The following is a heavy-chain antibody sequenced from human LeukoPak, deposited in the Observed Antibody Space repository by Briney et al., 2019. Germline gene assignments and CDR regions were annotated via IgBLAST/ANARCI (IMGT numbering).Heavy chain of an antibody. V-gene: IGHV3-7*04. J-gene: IGHJ4*02. CDR1: AFIFSGHW. CDR2: IKQDGSKK. Sequence: GGSLRLSCEGSAFIFSGHWMNWVRQAPGKGLEWVANIKQDGSKKSYVDSVKGRFTISRDNAKNSLYLQMNSLRAEDTAIYYCTRVGYIDEGIDYWGQGTLVTVSS. CDR3: TRVGYIDEGIDY. D-gene: IGHD5-24*01.